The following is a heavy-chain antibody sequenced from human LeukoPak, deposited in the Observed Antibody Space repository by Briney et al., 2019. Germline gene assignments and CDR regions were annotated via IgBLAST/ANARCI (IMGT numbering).Heavy chain of an antibody. J-gene: IGHJ4*02. CDR2: ISSSSSTT. V-gene: IGHV3-48*01. D-gene: IGHD6-6*01. CDR3: ARELGIAARGKGY. CDR1: GFTFSSYS. Sequence: GGSLRLSCAASGFTFSSYSMNWVRQAPGKGLEWVSYISSSSSTTYYADSVKGRFTISRDNAKNSLYLQMNSLRAEDTAVYYCARELGIAARGKGYWGQGTLVTVSS.